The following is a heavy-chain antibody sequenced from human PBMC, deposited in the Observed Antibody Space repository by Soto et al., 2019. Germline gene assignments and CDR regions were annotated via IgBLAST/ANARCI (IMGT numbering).Heavy chain of an antibody. Sequence: GGSLRLSCAASGFTFSNAWMSWVRQAPGKGLEWVGRIKSKTDGGTTDYAAPVKGRFTISRDDSKNTLYLQRNSLKTEDTAVYYCTTAALCSSTSCYSGTPAFDIWGQGTMVTVS. D-gene: IGHD2-2*02. CDR2: IKSKTDGGTT. J-gene: IGHJ3*02. CDR3: TTAALCSSTSCYSGTPAFDI. V-gene: IGHV3-15*01. CDR1: GFTFSNAW.